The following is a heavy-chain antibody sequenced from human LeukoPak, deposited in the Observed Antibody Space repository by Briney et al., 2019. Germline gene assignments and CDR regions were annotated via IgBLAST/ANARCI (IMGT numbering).Heavy chain of an antibody. CDR3: ARGPPLTMIVVVSCGRVLNY. D-gene: IGHD3-22*01. CDR2: ISYDGSNK. CDR1: GFTFSSYV. Sequence: GGSLRLSCAASGFTFSSYVMHWVRQAPGKGLEWVAVISYDGSNKYYADSVKGRFTISRGNSNNTMYLQMDSLGAEDTAVYYCARGPPLTMIVVVSCGRVLNYWGQGTLVTVSS. J-gene: IGHJ4*02. V-gene: IGHV3-30-3*01.